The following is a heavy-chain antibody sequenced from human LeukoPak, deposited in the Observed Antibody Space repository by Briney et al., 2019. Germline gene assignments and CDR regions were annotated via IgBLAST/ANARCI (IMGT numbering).Heavy chain of an antibody. CDR2: ISGSGGST. Sequence: GGSLRLSCAASGFTFSSYAMSWVRQAPGKGLEWVSGISGSGGSTYYADSVKGRFTISRDNAKNSLYLQRNSLRAEDTAVFYCVRGVGATPDFFDYWGQGTLVTVSS. CDR3: VRGVGATPDFFDY. V-gene: IGHV3-23*01. D-gene: IGHD1-26*01. CDR1: GFTFSSYA. J-gene: IGHJ4*02.